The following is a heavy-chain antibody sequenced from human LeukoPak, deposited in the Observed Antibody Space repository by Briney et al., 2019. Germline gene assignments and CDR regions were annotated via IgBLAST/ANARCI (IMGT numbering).Heavy chain of an antibody. Sequence: GASVKVSCKASGYIFISYAMHWVRQAPGQRLEWMGSINAGTGNTKHSQEFQGRVTITRDTSASTAYMELKSLRSDDTAVYYCARGSFWFDPWGQGTLVTVSS. CDR1: GYIFISYA. CDR2: INAGTGNT. V-gene: IGHV1-3*01. J-gene: IGHJ5*02. D-gene: IGHD2-15*01. CDR3: ARGSFWFDP.